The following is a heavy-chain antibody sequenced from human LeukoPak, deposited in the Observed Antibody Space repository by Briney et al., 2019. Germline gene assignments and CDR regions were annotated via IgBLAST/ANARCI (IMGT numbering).Heavy chain of an antibody. CDR1: GYTFTSYD. CDR2: MSPNSGDT. CDR3: ARGPPNWGFDF. V-gene: IGHV1-8*01. J-gene: IGHJ4*02. Sequence: ASVTVSCTASGYTFTSYDINWVRHATGQGLEWMGWMSPNSGDTGYAQKFQGRVIMTRDTSISTAFMELTSLRSEDTAVYYCARGPPNWGFDFWGQGALVTVSS. D-gene: IGHD7-27*01.